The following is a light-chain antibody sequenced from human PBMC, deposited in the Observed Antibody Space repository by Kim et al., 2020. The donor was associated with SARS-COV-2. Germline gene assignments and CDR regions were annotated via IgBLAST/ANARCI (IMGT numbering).Light chain of an antibody. CDR1: SRDVGYYNY. V-gene: IGLV2-14*04. CDR3: SSYTTSSGYV. Sequence: HAIPISCTGTSRDVGYYNYVSWYPQRPGKAPRLMIYHVTERPSGVSNRFSGSKSGNTAALTISGLQAEDEGDYYCSSYTTSSGYVYGTGTKVTVL. CDR2: HVT. J-gene: IGLJ1*01.